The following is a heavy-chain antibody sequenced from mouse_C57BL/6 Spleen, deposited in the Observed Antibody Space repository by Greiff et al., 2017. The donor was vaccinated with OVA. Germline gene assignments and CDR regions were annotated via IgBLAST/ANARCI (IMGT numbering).Heavy chain of an antibody. V-gene: IGHV1-15*01. CDR2: IDPETGGT. CDR1: GYTFTDYE. J-gene: IGHJ3*01. Sequence: VQLQQSGAELVRPGASVTLSCKASGYTFTDYEMHWVKQTPVHGLEWIGAIDPETGGTAYNQKFKGKAILTADKSSSTAYMELRSLTSEDSAVYYCTMDYDVWFAYWGQGTLVTVSA. CDR3: TMDYDVWFAY. D-gene: IGHD2-4*01.